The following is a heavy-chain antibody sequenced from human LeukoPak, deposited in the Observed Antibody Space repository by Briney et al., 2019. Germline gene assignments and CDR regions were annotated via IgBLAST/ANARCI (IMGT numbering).Heavy chain of an antibody. J-gene: IGHJ4*02. CDR2: ISSSGSTI. CDR3: ARVYSSGWSY. Sequence: GGSLRLSCAASGFIFSAYEMNWVRQAPGKGLEWGAYISSSGSTIYYADSVKGRFTISRDNAKTSLYLQMNSRRAEDTAVYYCARVYSSGWSYWGQGTLVTVSS. D-gene: IGHD6-19*01. V-gene: IGHV3-48*03. CDR1: GFIFSAYE.